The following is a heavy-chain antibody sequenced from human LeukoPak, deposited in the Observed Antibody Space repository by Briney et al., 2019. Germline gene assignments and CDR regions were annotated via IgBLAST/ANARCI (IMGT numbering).Heavy chain of an antibody. J-gene: IGHJ4*02. D-gene: IGHD5-24*01. Sequence: SVKDSCKASGGTFSSYAISWVRQAPGQGLEWMGGIIPIFGTANYAQKFQGRVTITADESTSTAYMELSSLRSEDTAVYYCARAGIEMATTHYFDYWGQGTLVTVSS. CDR3: ARAGIEMATTHYFDY. CDR1: GGTFSSYA. V-gene: IGHV1-69*13. CDR2: IIPIFGTA.